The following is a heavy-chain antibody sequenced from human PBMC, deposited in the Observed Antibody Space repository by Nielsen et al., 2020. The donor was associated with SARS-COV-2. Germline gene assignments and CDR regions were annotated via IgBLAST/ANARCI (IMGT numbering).Heavy chain of an antibody. Sequence: SETLSLTCTVSGGSISSGSYYWSWIRQPAGKGLEWIGRIYTSGSTNYNPSLKSRVTISVDTSKNQFSLKLSSVTAADTAVYYCARDGGDHDYYWGQGTLVTVSS. D-gene: IGHD2-21*02. CDR2: IYTSGST. CDR1: GGSISSGSYY. CDR3: ARDGGDHDYY. V-gene: IGHV4-61*02. J-gene: IGHJ4*02.